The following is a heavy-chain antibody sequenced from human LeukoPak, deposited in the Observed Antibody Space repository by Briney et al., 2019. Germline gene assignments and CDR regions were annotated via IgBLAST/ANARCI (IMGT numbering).Heavy chain of an antibody. CDR3: ARVRYRLAETYIDY. D-gene: IGHD3-16*01. V-gene: IGHV1-2*02. J-gene: IGHJ4*02. CDR1: GYTFTGYY. Sequence: EASVKVSCKASGYTFTGYYMHWVRQAPGQGLEWMGWINPNSGSTNYAQKFQGRVTMTRDTSISTAYMELSRLRSDDTAVYYCARVRYRLAETYIDYWGQGTLVTVSS. CDR2: INPNSGST.